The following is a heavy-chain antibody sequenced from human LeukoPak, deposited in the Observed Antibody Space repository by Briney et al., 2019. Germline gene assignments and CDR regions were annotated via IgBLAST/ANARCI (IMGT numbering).Heavy chain of an antibody. Sequence: GGSLRLSCAASGFTFSSYSMSWVRQAPGKGLEWVSGISGNDGGTTYYADSVKGRFSISRDDSKNTLYLQMNSLRVKDTAIYYCAKSRVATGTFYFDYWGQGTLVTVSS. CDR3: AKSRVATGTFYFDY. CDR2: ISGNDGGTT. J-gene: IGHJ4*02. D-gene: IGHD6-13*01. CDR1: GFTFSSYS. V-gene: IGHV3-23*01.